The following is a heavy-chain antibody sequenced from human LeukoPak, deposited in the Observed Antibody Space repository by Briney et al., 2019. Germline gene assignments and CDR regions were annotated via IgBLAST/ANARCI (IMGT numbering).Heavy chain of an antibody. D-gene: IGHD2-8*01. CDR2: IGTAGDT. CDR1: GFTFSSYD. V-gene: IGHV3-13*04. Sequence: PGGSLRLSCAASGFTFSSYDMHWVRQATGKGLEWVSAIGTAGDTYYPGSVKGRFTISRENAKNSLYLRMNSLRAGDTAVYYCARVVYYGAFDIWGQGTMVTVSS. CDR3: ARVVYYGAFDI. J-gene: IGHJ3*02.